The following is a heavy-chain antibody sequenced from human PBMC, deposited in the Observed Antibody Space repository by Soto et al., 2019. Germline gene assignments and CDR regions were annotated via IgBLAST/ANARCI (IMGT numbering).Heavy chain of an antibody. J-gene: IGHJ4*02. V-gene: IGHV1-3*01. CDR2: INGGNGNT. Sequence: QVQVLQSGAEVKKPGASVKVSCKASEYTFTSYTMHWVRQAPGQRLEWMGWINGGNGNTKYSQKFQGRVTITRDTSASTVYMELSSLRSDDTAVYWCARELQSLYYFDFWGQGTLVTVSS. D-gene: IGHD4-4*01. CDR1: EYTFTSYT. CDR3: ARELQSLYYFDF.